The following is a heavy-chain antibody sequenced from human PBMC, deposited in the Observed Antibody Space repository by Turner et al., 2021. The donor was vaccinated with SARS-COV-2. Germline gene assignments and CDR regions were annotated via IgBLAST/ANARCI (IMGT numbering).Heavy chain of an antibody. CDR3: ARRSEGYYGSGSHWFDP. CDR1: GGSFSGYY. V-gene: IGHV4-34*01. J-gene: IGHJ5*02. D-gene: IGHD3-10*01. CDR2: IHPSGST. Sequence: QVHLQQWGAGLLKPSETLSLTCAVYGGSFSGYYWTWIRQPPGKGLEWIGEIHPSGSTYYNPSLKSRVTISQDTSKSQFSLNLSSVTAADTAVYYCARRSEGYYGSGSHWFDPWGQGTLVTVSS.